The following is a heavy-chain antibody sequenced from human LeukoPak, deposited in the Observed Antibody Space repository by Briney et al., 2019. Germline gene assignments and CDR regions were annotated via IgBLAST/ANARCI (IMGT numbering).Heavy chain of an antibody. V-gene: IGHV3-21*01. D-gene: IGHD6-13*01. Sequence: GGSLRLSCAASGFTFSSYSMNWVRQAPGKGLEWVSSISSSSSYIYYADSVKGRFTISRDNAKNSLYLQMNSLRAEDTAVYYCARDRINIAAGYYFDYWGQGILVTVSS. J-gene: IGHJ4*02. CDR2: ISSSSSYI. CDR1: GFTFSSYS. CDR3: ARDRINIAAGYYFDY.